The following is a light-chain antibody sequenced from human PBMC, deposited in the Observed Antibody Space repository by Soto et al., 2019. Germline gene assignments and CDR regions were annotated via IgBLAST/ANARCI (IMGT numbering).Light chain of an antibody. CDR3: QQCGSSPWT. CDR1: QSLSSTY. CDR2: GAS. V-gene: IGKV3-20*01. J-gene: IGKJ1*01. Sequence: EIVLTQSPGTLSLSPGKRATLSCRASQSLSSTYLAWYQQKPGQAPRLLIYGASSRATGIPDRFSGSGSGTDFTLTISRLEPEDFAVYYCQQCGSSPWTFGQGTKVEIK.